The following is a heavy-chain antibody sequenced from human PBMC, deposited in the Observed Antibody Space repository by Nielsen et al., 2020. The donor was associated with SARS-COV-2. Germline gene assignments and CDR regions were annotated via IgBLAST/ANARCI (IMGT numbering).Heavy chain of an antibody. J-gene: IGHJ4*02. V-gene: IGHV3-30-3*01. Sequence: GESLKISCAASGFTFSSYAMHWVRQAPGKGLEWVAVISYDGSNKYYADSVKGRFTISRDNSKNTLYLQMNSLRAEDTAVYYCARAPPLNDYPGWGQGTLVTVSS. CDR1: GFTFSSYA. D-gene: IGHD3-16*01. CDR3: ARAPPLNDYPG. CDR2: ISYDGSNK.